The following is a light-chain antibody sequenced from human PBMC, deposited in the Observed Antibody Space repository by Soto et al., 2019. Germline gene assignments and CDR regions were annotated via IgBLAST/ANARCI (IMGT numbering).Light chain of an antibody. V-gene: IGKV3-15*01. Sequence: EILMTQSPATLSVPPGERATLSCRASQSITNNLAWYQHKPGQAPRLLIYRASARATGIPARFSGSGSGTEFTLTINSLQSEDFAVYYCQQYSSWLWTFGQGTKVDI. CDR3: QQYSSWLWT. CDR1: QSITNN. CDR2: RAS. J-gene: IGKJ1*01.